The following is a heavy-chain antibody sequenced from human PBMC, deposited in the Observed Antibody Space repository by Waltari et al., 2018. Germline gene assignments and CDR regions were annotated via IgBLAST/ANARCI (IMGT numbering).Heavy chain of an antibody. Sequence: QVQLVQSGAEVKKPGASVKVSCKVSRYTLTESSMHWLRPAPGKGLEWMGGFDPEDGETIYAQKFQGRVTMTEDTSTDTAYMELSSLRSEDTAVYYCATVAAAGNYYFDYWGQGTLVTVSS. V-gene: IGHV1-24*01. CDR1: RYTLTESS. CDR2: FDPEDGET. CDR3: ATVAAAGNYYFDY. D-gene: IGHD6-13*01. J-gene: IGHJ4*02.